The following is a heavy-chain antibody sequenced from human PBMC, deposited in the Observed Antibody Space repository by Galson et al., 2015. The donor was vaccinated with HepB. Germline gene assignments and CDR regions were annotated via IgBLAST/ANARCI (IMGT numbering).Heavy chain of an antibody. J-gene: IGHJ4*02. CDR1: GFTFSDCG. V-gene: IGHV3-30*18. CDR3: AKVATRGVVGISPDY. D-gene: IGHD3-22*01. Sequence: SLRLSCAASGFTFSDCGMHWVRRAPGKGLEWVAVISYLGSNKYYADSVKGRFTISRDNSKNTLYLQMNSLRPEDTAVYYCAKVATRGVVGISPDYWGQGILVTVSS. CDR2: ISYLGSNK.